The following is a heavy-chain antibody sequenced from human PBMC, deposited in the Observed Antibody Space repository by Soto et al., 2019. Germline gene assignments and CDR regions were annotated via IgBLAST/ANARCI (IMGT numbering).Heavy chain of an antibody. CDR2: ISGSGGST. V-gene: IGHV3-23*01. Sequence: GGSLRLSCAASGFTFSSYAMSWVRQAPGKGPEWVSAISGSGGSTYYADSVKGRFTISRDNSKNTLYLQMNSRRAEDTAVYYCAKSHEFGVVILYYFDYWGQGTLVTVSS. J-gene: IGHJ4*02. CDR1: GFTFSSYA. CDR3: AKSHEFGVVILYYFDY. D-gene: IGHD3-3*01.